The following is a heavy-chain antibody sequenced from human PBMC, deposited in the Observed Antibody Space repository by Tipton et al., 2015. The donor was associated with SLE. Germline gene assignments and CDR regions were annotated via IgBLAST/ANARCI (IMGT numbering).Heavy chain of an antibody. CDR2: INHSGST. D-gene: IGHD6-13*01. J-gene: IGHJ3*02. CDR3: ARDHSSSCSDHNAFDI. CDR1: GGSFSGYY. Sequence: TLSLTCAVYGGSFSGYYWSWIRQPPGKGLEWIGEINHSGSTNYNPSLKSRVTISVDTSKNQFSRKMSSLTAADTAVYYCARDHSSSCSDHNAFDIWVQGTMVTVSS. V-gene: IGHV4-34*01.